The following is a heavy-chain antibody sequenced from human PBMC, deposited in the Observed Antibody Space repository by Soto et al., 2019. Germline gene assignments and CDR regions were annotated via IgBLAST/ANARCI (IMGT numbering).Heavy chain of an antibody. D-gene: IGHD2-2*01. V-gene: IGHV3-7*01. J-gene: IGHJ4*02. CDR1: GFTFSNYW. Sequence: GSLRLSCAASGFTFSNYWMSWVRQAPGKGLEWVANIKQDGSEKFYVDSVKGRLTISRDNAKKSLYLQMNNLRAEDTAAYYCARDLIILVVPAAHDYWGQGTVVTVSS. CDR2: IKQDGSEK. CDR3: ARDLIILVVPAAHDY.